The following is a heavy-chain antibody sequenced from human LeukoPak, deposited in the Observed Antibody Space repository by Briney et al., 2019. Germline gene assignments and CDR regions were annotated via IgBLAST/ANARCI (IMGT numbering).Heavy chain of an antibody. D-gene: IGHD3-22*01. J-gene: IGHJ4*02. CDR3: ARGGLDYYDSSGYFQDY. V-gene: IGHV3-11*04. Sequence: GGSLRLSCAASGFTFSDYYMSWIRQAPGKGLEWGSYISRSGSTIYFPDSVKGRFTISRDNAKNSLYLQMNSLRAEDTAVYYCARGGLDYYDSSGYFQDYWGQGTLVTVSS. CDR1: GFTFSDYY. CDR2: ISRSGSTI.